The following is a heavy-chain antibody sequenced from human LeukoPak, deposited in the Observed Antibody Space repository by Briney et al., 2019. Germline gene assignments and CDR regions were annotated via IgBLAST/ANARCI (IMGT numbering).Heavy chain of an antibody. Sequence: PSETLSLTCAVSGASISSTNWWSWVRQPPGKGLGWIGSISYSGSTYYNPSLKSRVTITVDTSKNQFSLKVSSVTAADTAVYYCARDRYNWNHGSYCSYMDVWGKGTTVTISS. J-gene: IGHJ6*03. CDR2: ISYSGST. CDR3: ARDRYNWNHGSYCSYMDV. V-gene: IGHV4-4*02. CDR1: GASISSTNW. D-gene: IGHD1-20*01.